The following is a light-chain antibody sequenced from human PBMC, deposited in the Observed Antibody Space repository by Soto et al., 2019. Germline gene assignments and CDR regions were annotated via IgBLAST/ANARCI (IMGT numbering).Light chain of an antibody. CDR3: QLGGSGIGV. Sequence: QPVLTQSPSASASLGASVKLTCTLSSGHSNYAIAWHQQQSEKGPRYLMKLNSDGSHSKGAGIPDRFSGSSSGAERYLAIAGLESEDEADYSCQLGGSGIGVFGGGT. J-gene: IGLJ2*01. V-gene: IGLV4-69*01. CDR1: SGHSNYA. CDR2: LNSDGSH.